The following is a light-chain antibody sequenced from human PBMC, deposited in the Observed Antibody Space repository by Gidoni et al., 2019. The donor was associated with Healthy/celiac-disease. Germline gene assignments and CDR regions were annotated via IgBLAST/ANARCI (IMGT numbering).Light chain of an antibody. CDR1: QGISSY. Sequence: AIRMTQSPSSFSASTGDRVTITCRASQGISSYLAWYQQKPGKAPKLLIYAASTLQSGVPSRFSGSGSGTDFTLTIGCLQSEDFATYYCQQYYSYPRTFXQXTKVEIK. CDR2: AAS. V-gene: IGKV1-8*01. CDR3: QQYYSYPRT. J-gene: IGKJ1*01.